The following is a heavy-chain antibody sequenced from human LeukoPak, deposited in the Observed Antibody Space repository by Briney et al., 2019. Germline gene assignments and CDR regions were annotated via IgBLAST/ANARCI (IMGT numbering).Heavy chain of an antibody. V-gene: IGHV1-2*02. CDR1: GYTFTGYY. D-gene: IGHD3-9*01. CDR2: INPNSGGT. Sequence: GASVKVSCQASGYTFTGYYMHWVRQAPGQGLEWMGWINPNSGGTNYAQKFQGRVTMTRDTSISTAYMELSRLGSDDTAVYYCARTNYDILTGYYMTYYYYYMDVWGKGTTVTISS. CDR3: ARTNYDILTGYYMTYYYYYMDV. J-gene: IGHJ6*03.